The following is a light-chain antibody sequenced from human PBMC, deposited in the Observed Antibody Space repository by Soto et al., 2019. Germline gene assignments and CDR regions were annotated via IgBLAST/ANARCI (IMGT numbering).Light chain of an antibody. CDR3: SSYADSNSYV. Sequence: QSALTQPASVSGSPGQSIAISCTGTSSDVGGYKYVSWYQQYPGKAPKLMIYDVSNRPSGVPDRFSGSKSGNTASLTVSGLQAEDEADYYCSSYADSNSYVFGTGTKVTVL. V-gene: IGLV2-8*01. CDR1: SSDVGGYKY. CDR2: DVS. J-gene: IGLJ1*01.